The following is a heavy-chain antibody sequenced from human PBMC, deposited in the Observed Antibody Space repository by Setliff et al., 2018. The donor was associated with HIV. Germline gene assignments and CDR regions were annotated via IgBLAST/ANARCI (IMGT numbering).Heavy chain of an antibody. CDR1: GGSISSYY. V-gene: IGHV4-59*01. J-gene: IGHJ5*02. CDR2: IYYSVST. D-gene: IGHD2-15*01. CDR3: ARGVVVAATRWFDP. Sequence: PSETLSLTCTVSGGSISSYYWSWIRQPPGKGLEWIGYIYYSVSTNYSPSLKSRVTISVDTSKNQFSLKLSSVTAADTAVYYCARGVVVAATRWFDPWGQGTLVTVSS.